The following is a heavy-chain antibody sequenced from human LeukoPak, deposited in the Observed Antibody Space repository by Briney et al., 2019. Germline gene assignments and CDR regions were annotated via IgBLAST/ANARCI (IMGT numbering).Heavy chain of an antibody. V-gene: IGHV1-69*04. CDR2: TIPIFGIA. CDR1: GGTFSSYA. Sequence: ASVKVSCTASGGTFSSYAISWVRQAPGQGLEWMGRTIPIFGIANYAQKFQGRVTITADKSTSTAYMELSSLRSEDTAVYYCARDGDYYGSGSYYNEDWFDPWGQGTLVTVSS. CDR3: ARDGDYYGSGSYYNEDWFDP. J-gene: IGHJ5*02. D-gene: IGHD3-10*01.